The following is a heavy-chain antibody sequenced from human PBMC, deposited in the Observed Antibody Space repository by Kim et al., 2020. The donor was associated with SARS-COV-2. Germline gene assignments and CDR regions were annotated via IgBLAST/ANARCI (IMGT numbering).Heavy chain of an antibody. J-gene: IGHJ6*03. D-gene: IGHD3-22*01. Sequence: YADAVKSRFTIYSDNAKNSLYLQMNSLRAEDTALYYCAKSSGRYYYYMDVWGKGTTVTVSS. V-gene: IGHV3-9*01. CDR3: AKSSGRYYYYMDV.